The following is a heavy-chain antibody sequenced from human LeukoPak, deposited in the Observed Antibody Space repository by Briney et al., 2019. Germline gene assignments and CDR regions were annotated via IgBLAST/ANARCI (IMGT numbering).Heavy chain of an antibody. CDR2: ISSSSSYI. V-gene: IGHV3-21*01. Sequence: GGSLRLSCAASGFTFSSYSMNWVRQAPGKGLEWVSSISSSSSYIYYADSVKGRFTISRDNAKNSLYLQMNSLRAEDTAVYYCARDPRSSRYEVAKLFDYWGQGTLVTVSS. D-gene: IGHD6-13*01. CDR1: GFTFSSYS. J-gene: IGHJ4*02. CDR3: ARDPRSSRYEVAKLFDY.